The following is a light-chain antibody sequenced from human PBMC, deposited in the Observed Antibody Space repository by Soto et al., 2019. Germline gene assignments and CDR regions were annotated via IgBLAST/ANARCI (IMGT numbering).Light chain of an antibody. CDR2: GAS. CDR3: QQCSSSSPT. Sequence: DIPMTQSPSTLSASVGDRVTITCRASQSINSWLAWYQQKPGKAPKLLIYGASSLESGVPSKFSGSGSVTEFTLTIDSLQPDDFATYYCQQCSSSSPTFGQGTKLEIK. J-gene: IGKJ2*01. CDR1: QSINSW. V-gene: IGKV1-5*01.